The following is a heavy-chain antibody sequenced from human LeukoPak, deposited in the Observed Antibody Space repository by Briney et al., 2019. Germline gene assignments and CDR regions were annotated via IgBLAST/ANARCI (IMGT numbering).Heavy chain of an antibody. CDR1: GFTFTTYA. J-gene: IGHJ4*02. V-gene: IGHV3-23*01. Sequence: PGGSLRLSCAASGFTFTTYAMTWVRQSPGKGLEWASAISGSGGSTYYADSVKGRFTISRDNSKNTLYLQMNSLRAEDTAVYYCARREPQGCSGTSCFAGPVGHWGQGTLVTVSS. D-gene: IGHD2-2*01. CDR3: ARREPQGCSGTSCFAGPVGH. CDR2: ISGSGGST.